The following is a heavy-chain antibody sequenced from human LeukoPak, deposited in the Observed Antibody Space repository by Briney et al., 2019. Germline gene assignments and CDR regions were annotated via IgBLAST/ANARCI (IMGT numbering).Heavy chain of an antibody. CDR3: ARESYDSSGYRTDAFDI. V-gene: IGHV4-61*02. CDR2: IYTSGST. J-gene: IGHJ3*02. Sequence: PSQTLSLTCTVSGGSISSGSYYWSWIRQPAGKGLEWIGRIYTSGSTNCNPSLKSRVTISVDTSKNQFSLKLSSVTAADTAVYYCARESYDSSGYRTDAFDIWGQGTMVTVSS. D-gene: IGHD3-22*01. CDR1: GGSISSGSYY.